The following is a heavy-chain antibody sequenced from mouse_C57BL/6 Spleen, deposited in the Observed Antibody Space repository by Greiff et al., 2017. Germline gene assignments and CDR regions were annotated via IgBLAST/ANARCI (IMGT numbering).Heavy chain of an antibody. J-gene: IGHJ2*01. CDR1: GYAFSSYW. D-gene: IGHD2-2*01. CDR3: ARFGYDTGYYFDY. CDR2: IYPGDGDT. V-gene: IGHV1-80*01. Sequence: VKLQESGAELVKPGASVKISCKASGYAFSSYWMNWVKQRPGKGLEWIGQIYPGDGDTNYNGKFKGKATLTADKSSSTAYMQLSSLTSEDSAVYFCARFGYDTGYYFDYWGQGTTLTVSS.